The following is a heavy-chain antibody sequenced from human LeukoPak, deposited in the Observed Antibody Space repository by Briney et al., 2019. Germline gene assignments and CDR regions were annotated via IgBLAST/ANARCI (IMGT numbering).Heavy chain of an antibody. D-gene: IGHD3-10*01. CDR3: AREDYYGSGSYGY. CDR2: TYTSGST. Sequence: SQTLSLTCTVSGGSISSGSYYWSWIRQPAGKGLEWIGRTYTSGSTNYNPSLKSRVTISVDTSKNQFSLKLRSVTAADTAVYYCAREDYYGSGSYGYWGQGTLVTVSS. CDR1: GGSISSGSYY. V-gene: IGHV4-61*02. J-gene: IGHJ4*02.